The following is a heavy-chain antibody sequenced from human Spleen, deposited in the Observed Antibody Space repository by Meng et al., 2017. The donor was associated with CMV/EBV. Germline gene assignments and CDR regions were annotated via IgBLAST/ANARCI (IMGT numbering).Heavy chain of an antibody. D-gene: IGHD3-3*01. V-gene: IGHV1-18*01. Sequence: SGYTSASDGLSWVRQAPGQGLEWMGWISPYNGNTKYAQKFQGRVTMTTDTSTSKVYMELRNLGSDDTAVYYCARGIFRFLEWLPSLDYWGQGTLVTVSS. CDR3: ARGIFRFLEWLPSLDY. J-gene: IGHJ4*02. CDR2: ISPYNGNT. CDR1: GYTSASDG.